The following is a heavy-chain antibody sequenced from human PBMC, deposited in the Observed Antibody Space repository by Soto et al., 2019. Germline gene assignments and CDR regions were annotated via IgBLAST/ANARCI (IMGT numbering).Heavy chain of an antibody. J-gene: IGHJ4*02. CDR2: MNPDNGNT. CDR1: GYTFSTYE. V-gene: IGHV1-8*01. D-gene: IGHD3-3*01. Sequence: QVQLVQSGADVKKPGASVKVSCKASGYTFSTYEINWGRRAAGQGLEWMGRMNPDNGNTGYAQKFQDRVTMTRNTSISTAYMELSSLRSDDTAVYCCARGPRESGEWLLFDYWGQGALVPVSS. CDR3: ARGPRESGEWLLFDY.